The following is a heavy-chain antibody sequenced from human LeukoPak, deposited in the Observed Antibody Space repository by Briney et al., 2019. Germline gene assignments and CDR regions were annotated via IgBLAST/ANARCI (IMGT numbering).Heavy chain of an antibody. J-gene: IGHJ6*03. Sequence: SVKVSCKASGGTFTSYAISWVRQAPGQGLEWMGGIIPIFGTANYAQKFQGRVTITTDKSTSTAYMELSSLRSEDTAVYYCASSKDDFWSGYRPYYYYYMDVWGKGTTVTVSS. CDR2: IIPIFGTA. CDR3: ASSKDDFWSGYRPYYYYYMDV. D-gene: IGHD3-3*01. V-gene: IGHV1-69*05. CDR1: GGTFTSYA.